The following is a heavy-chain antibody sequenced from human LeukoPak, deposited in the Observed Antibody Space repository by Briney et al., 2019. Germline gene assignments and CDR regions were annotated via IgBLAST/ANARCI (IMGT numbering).Heavy chain of an antibody. CDR1: GGSISSYY. J-gene: IGHJ6*02. Sequence: PSETLSLNCTVSGGSISSYYWSWIRQPPGKGLEWIGYIYYSGSTNYNPSLKSRVTTSVDTSKNQFSLKLSSVTAADTAVYYCARWESGYPFYGMDVWGQGTTVTVSS. V-gene: IGHV4-59*01. CDR3: ARWESGYPFYGMDV. CDR2: IYYSGST. D-gene: IGHD3-3*01.